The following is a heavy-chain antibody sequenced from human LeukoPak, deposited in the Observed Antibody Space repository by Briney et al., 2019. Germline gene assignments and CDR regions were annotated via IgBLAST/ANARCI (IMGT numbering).Heavy chain of an antibody. CDR1: GFTFGDYA. CDR3: TTYYYNRSGYYSPFDF. D-gene: IGHD3-22*01. CDR2: IRSKGYGGTT. Sequence: PGGSLRLSCTTSGFTFGDYAMSWVRQAPGKGLEWVSFIRSKGYGGTTEYAASVKGRFTISRDDSKSIVYLQMNSLKAEHTAVYYCTTYYYNRSGYYSPFDFWGQGTLVTVSS. V-gene: IGHV3-49*04. J-gene: IGHJ4*02.